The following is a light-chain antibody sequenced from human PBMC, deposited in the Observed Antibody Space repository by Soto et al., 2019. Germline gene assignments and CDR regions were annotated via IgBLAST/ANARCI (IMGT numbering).Light chain of an antibody. J-gene: IGKJ4*01. CDR3: QKYNSAPLP. CDR2: AAS. V-gene: IGKV1-27*01. CDR1: QGIGVY. Sequence: DIPMTQSPSSLSASLGDRVTITCRASQGIGVYLDWIQQKPGNAPKLLIFAASTLQSGVPSRFSGSGSGTDFTLTVRSLQPEDVATYYWQKYNSAPLPFGGGTRVEIK.